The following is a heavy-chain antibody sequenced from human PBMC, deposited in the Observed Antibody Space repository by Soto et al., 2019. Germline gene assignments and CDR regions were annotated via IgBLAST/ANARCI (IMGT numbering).Heavy chain of an antibody. D-gene: IGHD3-9*01. CDR1: GYTFTSYG. V-gene: IGHV1-18*01. J-gene: IGHJ6*02. CDR2: ISAYNGNT. Sequence: QVQLVQSGAEVKKPGASVKVSCKASGYTFTSYGISWVRQAPGQGLEWMGWISAYNGNTNYAQKLQGRVTMTTDTSTSTAYMELRSLRSDDTAVYYCAGTRDDILTGYFYYYYGMDVWGQGTTVTVSS. CDR3: AGTRDDILTGYFYYYYGMDV.